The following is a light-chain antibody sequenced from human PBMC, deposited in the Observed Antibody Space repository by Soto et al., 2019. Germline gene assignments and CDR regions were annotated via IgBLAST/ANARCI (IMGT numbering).Light chain of an antibody. J-gene: IGLJ2*01. CDR2: GNS. Sequence: QFVLTQPPSVSGAPGQRVTISCTGSSSNIGAGYDVHWYQQLPGTAPKLLIYGNSNRPSGVPDRFSGSKSGTSASLAITGLQAEDEADYYCQSYDSSLSGSVVFGGGTQVTVL. V-gene: IGLV1-40*01. CDR3: QSYDSSLSGSVV. CDR1: SSNIGAGYD.